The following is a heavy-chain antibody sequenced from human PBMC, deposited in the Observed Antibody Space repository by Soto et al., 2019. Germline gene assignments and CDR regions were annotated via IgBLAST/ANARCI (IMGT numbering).Heavy chain of an antibody. D-gene: IGHD2-15*01. CDR3: ARAGCDGGSCYTLVGLRYGMDV. CDR1: GFTFSSYA. CDR2: ISYDGNNK. V-gene: IGHV3-30-3*01. J-gene: IGHJ6*02. Sequence: QVQLVESGGGVVQPGRSLRLSCAASGFTFSSYAMYWVRQAPGKGLEWVAVISYDGNNKYYADSVKGRFTISRDNCKNTLYLQMNSLRAEDTAVYYCARAGCDGGSCYTLVGLRYGMDVWGQGTTVTVSS.